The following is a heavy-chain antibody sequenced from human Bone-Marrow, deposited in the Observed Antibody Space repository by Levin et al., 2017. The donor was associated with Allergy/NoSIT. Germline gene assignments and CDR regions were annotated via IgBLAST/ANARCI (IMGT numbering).Heavy chain of an antibody. CDR2: IFDSGST. Sequence: PSETLSLTCSLSGGSISSFYWSWIRQSPGKGLEWIGYIFDSGSTYYNPSLKSRVTISIDTSKKQFSLKLRSVTAADTAVYYCARHVSRQWPAEMDYWGQGTLVTVSS. V-gene: IGHV4-59*08. D-gene: IGHD6-19*01. J-gene: IGHJ4*02. CDR1: GGSISSFY. CDR3: ARHVSRQWPAEMDY.